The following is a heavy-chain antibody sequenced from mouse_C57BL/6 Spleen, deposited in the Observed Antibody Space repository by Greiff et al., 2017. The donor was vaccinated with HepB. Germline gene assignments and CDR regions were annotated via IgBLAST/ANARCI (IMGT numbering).Heavy chain of an antibody. CDR2: IYPGSGNT. V-gene: IGHV1-76*01. J-gene: IGHJ4*01. Sequence: VQLQQSGAELVRPGASVKLSCKASGYTFTDYYINWVKQRPGQGLEWIARIYPGSGNTYYNEKFKGKATLTAEKSSSTAYMQLSSLTSEDSAVYFCARGKGGDAMDYWGQGTSVTVSS. CDR1: GYTFTDYY. CDR3: ARGKGGDAMDY.